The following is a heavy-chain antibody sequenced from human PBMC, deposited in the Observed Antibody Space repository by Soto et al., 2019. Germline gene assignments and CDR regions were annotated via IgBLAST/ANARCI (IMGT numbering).Heavy chain of an antibody. CDR1: GDSVSSNSAA. J-gene: IGHJ3*02. D-gene: IGHD7-27*01. Sequence: SQTLSLTCAISGDSVSSNSAAWNWIRQSPSRGLEWLGRTYYRSKWYNDYAVSVKSRITINPDTSKNQFSLQLNSVTPEDRAVYYCASRNWASDAFDIWGQGTMVTVSS. CDR2: TYYRSKWYN. CDR3: ASRNWASDAFDI. V-gene: IGHV6-1*01.